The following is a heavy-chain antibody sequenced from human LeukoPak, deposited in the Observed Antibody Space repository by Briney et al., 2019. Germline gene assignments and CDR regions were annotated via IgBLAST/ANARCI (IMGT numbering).Heavy chain of an antibody. CDR2: ISSSSSTI. D-gene: IGHD3-22*01. Sequence: GGSLRLSCAASGFTFSSYSMNWVRQAPGKGLEWVSYISSSSSTIYYADSVKGRFTISRDNSKNTLYLQMNSLRAEDTAVYYCARAKITTRAASSACDYWGQGTLVTVSS. CDR3: ARAKITTRAASSACDY. CDR1: GFTFSSYS. V-gene: IGHV3-48*01. J-gene: IGHJ4*02.